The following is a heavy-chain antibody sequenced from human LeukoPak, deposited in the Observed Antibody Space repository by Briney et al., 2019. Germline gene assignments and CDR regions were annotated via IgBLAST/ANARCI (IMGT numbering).Heavy chain of an antibody. CDR3: AKHLGYCSGGSCSPFDY. V-gene: IGHV3-23*01. J-gene: IGHJ4*02. CDR2: ISGSGGST. Sequence: PGGSLRLSCAPSGFTFSDFAMSWVRQAPGKGLEWVSAISGSGGSTYYADSVKGRFTISRDNSKNTLYLQMNSLRAEDTAVYYCAKHLGYCSGGSCSPFDYWGQGTLVTVSS. D-gene: IGHD2-15*01. CDR1: GFTFSDFA.